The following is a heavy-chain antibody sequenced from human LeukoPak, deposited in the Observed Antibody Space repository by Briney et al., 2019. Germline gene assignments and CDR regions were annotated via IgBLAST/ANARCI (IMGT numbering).Heavy chain of an antibody. V-gene: IGHV4-61*01. CDR2: IYYSGST. CDR3: ARDRRFRFDP. J-gene: IGHJ5*02. CDR1: GGAVSSGSYY. Sequence: SETLSLTCTVAGGAVSSGSYYWCWIRQPPGKGLEWIGYIYYSGSTNYNPSLKSRVTISVDTSKNQFSLKLSSVTAADTAVYYCARDRRFRFDPWGQGTLVTVSS.